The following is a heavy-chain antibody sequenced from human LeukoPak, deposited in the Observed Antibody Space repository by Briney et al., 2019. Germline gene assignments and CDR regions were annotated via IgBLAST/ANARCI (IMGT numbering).Heavy chain of an antibody. J-gene: IGHJ3*02. CDR3: ARPGQRGVNHFDI. V-gene: IGHV4-61*08. CDR2: IYYSGST. D-gene: IGHD3-10*01. CDR1: GGSISSGGYY. Sequence: PSETLSLTCTVSGGSISSGGYYWRWIRQHPGKGLEWIGYIYYSGSTNYNPSLKSRVTISVDTSKNQFSLKLSSVTAADTAVYYCARPGQRGVNHFDIWGQGTMVTVSS.